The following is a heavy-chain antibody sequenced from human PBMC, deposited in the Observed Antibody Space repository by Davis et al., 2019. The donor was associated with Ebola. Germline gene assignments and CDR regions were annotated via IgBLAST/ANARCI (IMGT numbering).Heavy chain of an antibody. CDR3: AKEFARAAAAPHYYYYGMDV. J-gene: IGHJ6*02. CDR1: GFTFSSYG. V-gene: IGHV3-30*18. Sequence: PGGSLRLSCAASGFTFSSYGMHWVRQAPGKGLEWVAVISYDGSNKYYADSVKGRFTISRDNSKNTLYLQMNSLRAEDTAVYYCAKEFARAAAAPHYYYYGMDVWGQGTTVTVSS. D-gene: IGHD6-13*01. CDR2: ISYDGSNK.